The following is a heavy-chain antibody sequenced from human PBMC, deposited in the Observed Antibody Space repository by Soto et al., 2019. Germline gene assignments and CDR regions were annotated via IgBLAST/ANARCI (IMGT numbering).Heavy chain of an antibody. D-gene: IGHD3-22*01. CDR2: IKSKRDGGTT. J-gene: IGHJ4*02. V-gene: IGHV3-15*01. Sequence: LRLSCAASGFDFSNGWMSWVRQAPGKGLEWVGRIKSKRDGGTTDYAAPVKGRFTISRDDSKNTLYLQMNSLKTEDTAVYYCTTDPVTMIVVVPSSGWGQGTLVTVSS. CDR3: TTDPVTMIVVVPSSG. CDR1: GFDFSNGW.